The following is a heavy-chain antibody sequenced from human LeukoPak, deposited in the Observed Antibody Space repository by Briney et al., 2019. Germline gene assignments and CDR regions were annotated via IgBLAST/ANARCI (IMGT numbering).Heavy chain of an antibody. CDR1: GFDLHTYE. CDR3: ARGDPHADL. J-gene: IGHJ5*02. CDR2: ITISGHTK. Sequence: GGPLTLSCAASGFDLHTYEMNWVRQAPGKGLEWIADITISGHTKNYADSVKGRFTISRDSARTSLYLQMNSLRVEDTGVYFCARGDPHADLWGQGTLVTVPS. V-gene: IGHV3-48*03.